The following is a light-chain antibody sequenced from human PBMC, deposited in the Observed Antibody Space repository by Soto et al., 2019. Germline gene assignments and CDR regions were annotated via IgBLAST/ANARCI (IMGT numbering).Light chain of an antibody. Sequence: QSALTQPASVSGSPGQSITISRTGTSSDVGLYNYASWYQQHPGKAPKLMIYEVSNRPSGVSNRFSGSKSGNTASLTISGLQAEDEADYYCSSYTSSSTLVFGGGTKLTVL. CDR1: SSDVGLYNY. J-gene: IGLJ3*02. V-gene: IGLV2-14*01. CDR3: SSYTSSSTLV. CDR2: EVS.